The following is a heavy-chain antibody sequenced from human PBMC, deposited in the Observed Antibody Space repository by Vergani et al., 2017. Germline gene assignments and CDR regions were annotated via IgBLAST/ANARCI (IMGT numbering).Heavy chain of an antibody. J-gene: IGHJ4*02. D-gene: IGHD3-16*01. CDR1: GFTFSSYS. CDR3: ESEASREGADGGAAYLDY. Sequence: VQLVESGGGLVKPGGSLRLSCAASGFTFSSYSMNWVRQAPGKGLEWVSSISSSSSYIYYADSVKGRFTISRDNSKNTLYLQMNSLRAEDTAVYYWESEASREGADGGAAYLDYWGQGTLVTVSS. V-gene: IGHV3-21*01. CDR2: ISSSSSYI.